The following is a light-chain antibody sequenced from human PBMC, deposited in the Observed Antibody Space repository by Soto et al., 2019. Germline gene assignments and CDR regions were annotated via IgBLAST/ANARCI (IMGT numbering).Light chain of an antibody. Sequence: QSALTQPASVSGSPGQSITLSCTGTSSDVGSYNYVSWYQQHPGKAPKVMIYDVSNRPSGVSYRFSGSKSGNTASLTISGLQAEDEADYYCSSYTTSSTYVFGTGTQLTVL. CDR1: SSDVGSYNY. CDR2: DVS. J-gene: IGLJ6*01. CDR3: SSYTTSSTYV. V-gene: IGLV2-14*01.